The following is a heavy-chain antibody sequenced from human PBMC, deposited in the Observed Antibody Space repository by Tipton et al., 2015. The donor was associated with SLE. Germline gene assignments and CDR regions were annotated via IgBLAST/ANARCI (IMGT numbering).Heavy chain of an antibody. CDR1: GGSISSGYYF. D-gene: IGHD3-3*01. V-gene: IGHV4-61*02. CDR2: IYVSGVT. CDR3: AKDSGDYDFGQYP. Sequence: TLSLTCTVSGGSISSGYYFWSWIRQPAGKGLEWIGRIYVSGVTNYNPSLKSRVSISIDTSKNQFSLKLSSVTAADTAVYYCAKDSGDYDFGQYPWGRGTLVTVSS. J-gene: IGHJ5*02.